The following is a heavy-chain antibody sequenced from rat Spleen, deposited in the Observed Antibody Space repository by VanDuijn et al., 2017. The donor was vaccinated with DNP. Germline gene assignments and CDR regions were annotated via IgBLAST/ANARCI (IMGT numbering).Heavy chain of an antibody. Sequence: EVQLVESGGDLVQPGRSLKLSCVASGFTFNNYLMTWIRQVPGKGLEWVASITSSGGSTYYPDSVKGRFTISRDNAKNTLYLQMNSLRSEDTATYYCARVGDFHDGGDGDVLDAWGQGTSVTVSS. D-gene: IGHD1-12*02. CDR1: GFTFNNYL. CDR3: ARVGDFHDGGDGDVLDA. V-gene: IGHV5-31*01. J-gene: IGHJ4*01. CDR2: ITSSGGST.